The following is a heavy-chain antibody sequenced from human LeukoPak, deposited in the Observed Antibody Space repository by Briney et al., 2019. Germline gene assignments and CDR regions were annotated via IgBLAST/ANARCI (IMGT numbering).Heavy chain of an antibody. V-gene: IGHV3-7*03. CDR2: INSDGSEG. J-gene: IGHJ4*02. D-gene: IGHD6-6*01. CDR1: GFTFSGFW. Sequence: GGSLKLSCAVSGFTFSGFWMSWSRQAPGKGLEWVASINSDGSEGYYADVVKGRFTISRDNAKNSLYLQMNNLRAEDTAVYYCASGSSSVGYWGQGTRVTVSS. CDR3: ASGSSSVGY.